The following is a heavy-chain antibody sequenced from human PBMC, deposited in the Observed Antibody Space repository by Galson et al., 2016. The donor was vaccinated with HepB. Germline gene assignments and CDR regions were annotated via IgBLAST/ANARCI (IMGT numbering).Heavy chain of an antibody. Sequence: SETLSLTCTVSGGSISSYYWSWIRQPPGKGLEWIGYIYYTGNTNYNPSLKSRVTISVDTSKDQFSLNLSSVTAADTAVYYCAGSDHPWCPGYWGQGTLVAVSS. CDR2: IYYTGNT. D-gene: IGHD2-15*01. CDR3: AGSDHPWCPGY. J-gene: IGHJ4*02. CDR1: GGSISSYY. V-gene: IGHV4-59*08.